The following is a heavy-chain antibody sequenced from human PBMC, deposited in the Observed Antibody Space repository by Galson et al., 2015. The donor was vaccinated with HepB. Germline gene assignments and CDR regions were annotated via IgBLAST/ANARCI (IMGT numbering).Heavy chain of an antibody. CDR3: ATPARGGDYRY. V-gene: IGHV1-69*02. CDR1: GGTFSSYT. J-gene: IGHJ4*02. Sequence: SVKVSCKASGGTFSSYTISWVRQAPGQGLEWMGRIIPILGIANYAQKFQGRVTTTADKSTSTAYMELSSLRSEDTAVYYCATPARGGDYRYWGQGTLVTVSS. CDR2: IIPILGIA. D-gene: IGHD4-17*01.